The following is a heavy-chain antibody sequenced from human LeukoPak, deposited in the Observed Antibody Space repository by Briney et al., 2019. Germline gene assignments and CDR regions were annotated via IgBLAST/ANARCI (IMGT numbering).Heavy chain of an antibody. V-gene: IGHV3-23*01. CDR3: AKVWQWLASTFDY. Sequence: GGSLRLSCAASGFTFSTYSMNWVRQAPGKGLEWVSAISGSGGSTYYADSVKGRSTISRDNSKNTLYLQMNSLRAEDTAVYYCAKVWQWLASTFDYWGQGTLVTVSS. CDR2: ISGSGGST. CDR1: GFTFSTYS. D-gene: IGHD6-19*01. J-gene: IGHJ4*02.